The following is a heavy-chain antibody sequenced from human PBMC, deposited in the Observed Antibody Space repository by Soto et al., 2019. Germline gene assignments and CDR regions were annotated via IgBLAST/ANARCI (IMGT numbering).Heavy chain of an antibody. CDR2: INPNSGGT. CDR3: ARGGATIGRVGYFDY. D-gene: IGHD1-26*01. CDR1: GYTFTGYY. V-gene: IGHV1-2*04. Sequence: QVQLVQSGAEVKKPGASVKVSCKASGYTFTGYYMHWVRQAPGQGLEWMGWINPNSGGTNYAQKFQGWVTMTRDTSIRTAYMELSRLRSDDTAVYYCARGGATIGRVGYFDYWGQGTLVTVSS. J-gene: IGHJ4*02.